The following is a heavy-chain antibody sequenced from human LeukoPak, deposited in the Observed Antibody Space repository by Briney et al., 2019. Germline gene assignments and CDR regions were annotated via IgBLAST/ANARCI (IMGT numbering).Heavy chain of an antibody. J-gene: IGHJ4*02. D-gene: IGHD6-13*01. Sequence: GGSLRLSCAASGFPFSSYAMSWVRQAPGKGLEWVSAISGSGGSTYYADSVKGRFTISRDNSKNTLYLQMNSLRAEDTAVYYCAISFAGSSSWNFDYWGQGTLVTVSS. CDR2: ISGSGGST. CDR1: GFPFSSYA. V-gene: IGHV3-23*01. CDR3: AISFAGSSSWNFDY.